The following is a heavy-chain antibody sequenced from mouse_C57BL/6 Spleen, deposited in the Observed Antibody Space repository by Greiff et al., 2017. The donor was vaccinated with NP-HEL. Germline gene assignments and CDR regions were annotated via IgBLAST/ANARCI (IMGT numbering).Heavy chain of an antibody. CDR2: IYPGSGST. D-gene: IGHD1-1*01. J-gene: IGHJ4*01. V-gene: IGHV1-55*01. CDR1: GYTFTSYW. CDR3: ARSGSSYLYAMDY. Sequence: QVQLKQPGAELVKPGASVKMSCKASGYTFTSYWITWVKQRPGQGLEWIGDIYPGSGSTNYNEKFKSKATLTVDTSSSTAYMQLSSLTSEDSAVYYCARSGSSYLYAMDYWGQGTSVTVSS.